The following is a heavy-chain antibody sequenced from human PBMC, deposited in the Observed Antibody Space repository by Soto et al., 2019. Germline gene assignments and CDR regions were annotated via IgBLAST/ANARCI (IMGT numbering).Heavy chain of an antibody. Sequence: SETLSLTCTVSGGSISSYYWSWIRQPPGKGLEWIGYIYYSGSTNYNPSLKSRVTISVDTSKNQFSLKLSSVTAADTAVYYCAREGGRSSSWLFDYWGQGTLVTVSS. CDR1: GGSISSYY. CDR2: IYYSGST. J-gene: IGHJ4*02. CDR3: AREGGRSSSWLFDY. D-gene: IGHD6-13*01. V-gene: IGHV4-59*12.